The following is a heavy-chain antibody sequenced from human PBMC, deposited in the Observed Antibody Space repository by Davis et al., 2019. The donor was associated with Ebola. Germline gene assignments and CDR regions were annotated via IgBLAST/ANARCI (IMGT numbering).Heavy chain of an antibody. J-gene: IGHJ3*02. Sequence: GGSLRLSCTDSVITFSSYAMTWVRQAPGKGLEWVSAISGSGGSTYYADSAKGRFTISRDNSKDTLYLQMNSLRVEDTAVYYCARERGPYILGWFEPFDIWGQGTRVTVSS. CDR3: ARERGPYILGWFEPFDI. V-gene: IGHV3-23*01. D-gene: IGHD3-10*01. CDR2: ISGSGGST. CDR1: VITFSSYA.